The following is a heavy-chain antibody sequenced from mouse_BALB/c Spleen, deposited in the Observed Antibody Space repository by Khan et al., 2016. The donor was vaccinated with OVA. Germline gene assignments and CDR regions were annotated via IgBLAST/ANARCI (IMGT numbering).Heavy chain of an antibody. CDR3: IRSVYYAYAYAMDY. Sequence: EVQLQESGPGLVKPSQSLSLTCTVTGYSITSDFAWNWVRQFPGNKLEWMGYISFSGSTSYGPSLNSRLSITRDTSKNQFFLHLSSVTTEDTATDYCIRSVYYAYAYAMDYWGQGTSVTVSS. V-gene: IGHV3-2*02. D-gene: IGHD2-2*01. CDR2: ISFSGST. J-gene: IGHJ4*01. CDR1: GYSITSDFA.